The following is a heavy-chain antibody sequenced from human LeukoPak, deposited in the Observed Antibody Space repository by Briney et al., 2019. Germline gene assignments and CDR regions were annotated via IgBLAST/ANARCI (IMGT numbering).Heavy chain of an antibody. D-gene: IGHD5-18*01. J-gene: IGHJ4*02. V-gene: IGHV3-30*18. Sequence: GGSLRLSCAASGFTFSSYGMHWVRQAPGKGLEWVAAISYDGRNKEYVDSVKGRFTISRDNSKNTLYLQMNSLRAEDTAVYDCAKDRGYSHGFDYWGQGTLVTVSS. CDR3: AKDRGYSHGFDY. CDR2: ISYDGRNK. CDR1: GFTFSSYG.